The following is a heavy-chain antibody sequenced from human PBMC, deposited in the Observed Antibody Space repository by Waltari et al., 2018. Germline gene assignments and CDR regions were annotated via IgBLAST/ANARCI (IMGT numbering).Heavy chain of an antibody. CDR1: GFTFSSYW. CDR2: INSDGSST. D-gene: IGHD2-15*01. V-gene: IGHV3-74*01. Sequence: EVQLVESGGGLVQPGGSLRLSCAASGFTFSSYWMHWVRQAPGKGLVWVSRINSDGSSTSYADSVKGRFTISRDNAKNTLYLQMNSLRAEDTAVYYCARDPEFPARWYAGLSGYAFDIWGQGTMVTVSS. J-gene: IGHJ3*02. CDR3: ARDPEFPARWYAGLSGYAFDI.